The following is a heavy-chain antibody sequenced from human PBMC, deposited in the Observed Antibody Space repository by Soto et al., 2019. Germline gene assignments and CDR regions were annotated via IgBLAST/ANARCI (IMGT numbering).Heavy chain of an antibody. CDR3: AKDGGLTIFGVVPHGSHMDV. CDR2: ISGSGGST. D-gene: IGHD3-3*01. Sequence: PGGSLRLSCAASGFTFSSYAMSWVRQAPGKGLEWVSAISGSGGSTYYADTVKGRFAISRDNSKNTLYLQMNSLRAEDTAVYYFAKDGGLTIFGVVPHGSHMDVWGQGTTVTVSS. J-gene: IGHJ6*02. V-gene: IGHV3-23*01. CDR1: GFTFSSYA.